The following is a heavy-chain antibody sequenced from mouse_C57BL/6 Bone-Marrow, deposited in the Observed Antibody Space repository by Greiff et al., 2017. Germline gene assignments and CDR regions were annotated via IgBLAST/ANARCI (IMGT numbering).Heavy chain of an antibody. V-gene: IGHV1-19*01. CDR1: GYTFTDYY. CDR3: ARFPRFYDRNYSPAWFAY. Sequence: DVQLQESGPVLVKPGASVKMSCKASGYTFTDYYMNWVKQSHGKSLEWIGVINPYNGGTSYNQKFKGKATLTVDKSSSTAYMELNSLTSEDSAVYYSARFPRFYDRNYSPAWFAYWGQGTLVTVSA. D-gene: IGHD2-5*01. J-gene: IGHJ3*01. CDR2: INPYNGGT.